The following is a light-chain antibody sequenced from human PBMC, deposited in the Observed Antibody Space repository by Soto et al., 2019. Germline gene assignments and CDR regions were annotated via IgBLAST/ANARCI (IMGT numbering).Light chain of an antibody. Sequence: QSALTQPRSMSGSPGQSVTISCTGTSSDVGGYNYVSWYQQHPGKAPKLMIYDVSKRPSGVPDRFSGSKSGNTASLTISGLQAEDEADYYCCSYAGNPYVFGTGTKLTVL. J-gene: IGLJ1*01. CDR1: SSDVGGYNY. V-gene: IGLV2-11*01. CDR2: DVS. CDR3: CSYAGNPYV.